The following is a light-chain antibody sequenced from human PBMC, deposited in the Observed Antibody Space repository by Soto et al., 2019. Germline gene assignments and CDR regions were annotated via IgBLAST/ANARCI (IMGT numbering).Light chain of an antibody. CDR1: ESLSTY. CDR3: QSYNDWPFT. CDR2: GAS. J-gene: IGKJ2*01. V-gene: IGKV3-15*01. Sequence: EIVMTQSPATLSVSSGERVTLSCRASESLSTYLAWYQQKPGQAPRLLIYGASTKATGIPARFSGSGSATDFTLTISSLQSEDFAVYYCQSYNDWPFTFGQGTKLE.